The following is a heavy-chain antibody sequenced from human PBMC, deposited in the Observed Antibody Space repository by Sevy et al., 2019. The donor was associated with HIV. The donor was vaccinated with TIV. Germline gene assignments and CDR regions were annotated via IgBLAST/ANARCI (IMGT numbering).Heavy chain of an antibody. J-gene: IGHJ4*02. V-gene: IGHV1-8*03. CDR1: GYTFTNYD. D-gene: IGHD6-19*01. CDR2: LNPNTSNT. CDR3: ARGESYSSGWPPFDF. Sequence: GESLKISCKASGYTFTNYDINWVRQATGQGLEWMGWLNPNTSNTGYAEQFQGRVTITMDTSLSTAYMELSSLRSDDMAVYYCARGESYSSGWPPFDFWGQGTLVTVSS.